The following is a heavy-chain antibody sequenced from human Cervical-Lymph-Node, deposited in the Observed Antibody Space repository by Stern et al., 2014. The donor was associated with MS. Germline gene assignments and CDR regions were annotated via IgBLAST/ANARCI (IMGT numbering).Heavy chain of an antibody. CDR1: RFTFRSYG. J-gene: IGHJ6*02. D-gene: IGHD5-18*01. V-gene: IGHV3-30*18. CDR2: TSYDGGNG. Sequence: VQLVESGGGVVQPGTSLRLSCTGSRFTFRSYGIHWVRQAPGKGLEWVSGTSYDGGNGQYADSVKGRFTISRDNSKNTVYLHLNSLRPEDTGVYHCAKDRRGGYNYLYGMDVWGQGTPVTVS. CDR3: AKDRRGGYNYLYGMDV.